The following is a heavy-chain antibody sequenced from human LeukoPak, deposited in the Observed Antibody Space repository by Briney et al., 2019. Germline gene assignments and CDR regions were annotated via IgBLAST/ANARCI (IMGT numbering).Heavy chain of an antibody. CDR3: AKPSLYYYDTSGYYRYWYFDL. V-gene: IGHV3-48*03. CDR2: ISSSGSTI. Sequence: GGSLRLSCAASGFTFSSYEMNWVRQAPGKGLEWVSYISSSGSTIYYADSVKGRFTISRDNAKNSLYLQMNSLRAEDTAVHYCAKPSLYYYDTSGYYRYWYFDLWGRGTLVTVSS. D-gene: IGHD3-22*01. CDR1: GFTFSSYE. J-gene: IGHJ2*01.